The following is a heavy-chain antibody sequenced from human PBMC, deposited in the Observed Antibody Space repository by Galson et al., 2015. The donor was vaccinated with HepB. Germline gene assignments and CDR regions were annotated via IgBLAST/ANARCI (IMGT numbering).Heavy chain of an antibody. Sequence: SLRLSCAVSGITINDKYMSWIRQAPGKGLEWISHISERDSTSYYADSVQGRFTISRDNARNSLFLQMNSLRAEDTAVYYCARVERIEAGDFWSGYSYYYYMDVWGKGTSVTVSS. CDR1: GITINDKY. CDR3: ARVERIEAGDFWSGYSYYYYMDV. D-gene: IGHD3-3*01. J-gene: IGHJ6*03. V-gene: IGHV3-11*01. CDR2: ISERDSTS.